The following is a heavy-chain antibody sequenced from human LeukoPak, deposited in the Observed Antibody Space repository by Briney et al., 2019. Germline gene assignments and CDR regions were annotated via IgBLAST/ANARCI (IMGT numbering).Heavy chain of an antibody. J-gene: IGHJ4*02. Sequence: ASVKVSCKASGYTFTSYGISWVRQAPGQGLEWMGWISAYNGNTNYAQKLQGRVTMTTDTSTSTAYMELRSLRSDDTAVYYCARDRNFAGHTGARYWGQGTLVTVSS. V-gene: IGHV1-18*01. CDR1: GYTFTSYG. CDR2: ISAYNGNT. D-gene: IGHD4/OR15-4a*01. CDR3: ARDRNFAGHTGARY.